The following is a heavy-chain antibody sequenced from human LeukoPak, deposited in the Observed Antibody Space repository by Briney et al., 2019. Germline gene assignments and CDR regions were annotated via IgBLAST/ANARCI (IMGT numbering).Heavy chain of an antibody. Sequence: PSETLSLTCTVSGDSISNSYWSWIRQSPGKGLEWIGRVSYTGSTRYNPSLQSRVTISLDTSRNHFSLKLSSLNAADTAVYYCARLLDYDNSGDPDIFDIWGQGTMVTVSS. CDR1: GDSISNSY. V-gene: IGHV4-59*01. D-gene: IGHD3-22*01. CDR3: ARLLDYDNSGDPDIFDI. CDR2: VSYTGST. J-gene: IGHJ3*02.